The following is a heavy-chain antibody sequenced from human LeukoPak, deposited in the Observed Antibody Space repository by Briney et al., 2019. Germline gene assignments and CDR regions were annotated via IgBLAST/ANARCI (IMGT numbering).Heavy chain of an antibody. CDR2: IRDSGET. V-gene: IGHV3-66*03. Sequence: GGSLRLSCAGSGFSVSNYYMSWVRQAPGEGLEWVSLIRDSGETFYADSVKGRFTISRDNSKNTMYLQMNRLRVEDTAVYFCARDRAVTRDWVEFDPWGQGTLVTVSS. CDR1: GFSVSNYY. CDR3: ARDRAVTRDWVEFDP. D-gene: IGHD4-17*01. J-gene: IGHJ5*02.